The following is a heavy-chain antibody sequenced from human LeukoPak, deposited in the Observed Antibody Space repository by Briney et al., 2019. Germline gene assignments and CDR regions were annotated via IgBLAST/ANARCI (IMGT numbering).Heavy chain of an antibody. CDR2: IKGGGTET. V-gene: IGHV3-7*01. CDR3: VGGGGWLPDF. D-gene: IGHD6-19*01. J-gene: IGHJ4*02. CDR1: GFIFSTHW. Sequence: GGSLRLSCAASGFIFSTHWMNWVRQAPGKGLEWVAIIKGGGTETLYADSVKGRFTISRDNTKSSLYLQINSLRAEDTAVYYCVGGGGWLPDFWGQGVLVTVSS.